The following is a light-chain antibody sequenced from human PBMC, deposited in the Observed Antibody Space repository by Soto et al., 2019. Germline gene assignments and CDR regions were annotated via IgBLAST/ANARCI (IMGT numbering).Light chain of an antibody. CDR2: EVT. CDR3: SSFASSNTGV. Sequence: QSVLTQPPSASGSPGQSVTISCTGTSSDVGAYNYVSWYQQHAGKAPKLIYEVTKRPSGVPDRFSGSKSANTASLTVSGLQAEDEADYYCSSFASSNTGVFGGGTKLTVL. J-gene: IGLJ3*02. CDR1: SSDVGAYNY. V-gene: IGLV2-8*01.